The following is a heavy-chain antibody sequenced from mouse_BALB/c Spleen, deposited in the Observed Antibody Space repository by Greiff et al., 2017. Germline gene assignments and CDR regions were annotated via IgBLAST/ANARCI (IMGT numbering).Heavy chain of an antibody. V-gene: IGHV3-2*02. D-gene: IGHD3-3*01. CDR3: ARRARGHYYAMDD. J-gene: IGHJ4*01. Sequence: EVQLQQSGPGLVKPSQSLSLTCTVTGYSITSDYAWNWIRQFPGNKLEWMGYISYSGSTSYNPSLKSRISITRDTSKNQFFLQLNSVTTEDTATYYCARRARGHYYAMDDWGQGTSVTVSS. CDR2: ISYSGST. CDR1: GYSITSDYA.